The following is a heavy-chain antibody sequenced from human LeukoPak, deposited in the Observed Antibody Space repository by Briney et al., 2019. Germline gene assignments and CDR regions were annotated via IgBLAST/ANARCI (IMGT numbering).Heavy chain of an antibody. J-gene: IGHJ4*02. Sequence: SETLSLTCTVSGGSISSGGNYWSWIRQHPGKGLEWIGYIYHSGSAYYDPSLKSRVTISIDTSKSQFSLRLSSVTAADTAVYYCARVLESGGSCFFDYWGRGILVTVSS. CDR2: IYHSGSA. V-gene: IGHV4-31*03. CDR3: ARVLESGGSCFFDY. CDR1: GGSISSGGNY. D-gene: IGHD2-15*01.